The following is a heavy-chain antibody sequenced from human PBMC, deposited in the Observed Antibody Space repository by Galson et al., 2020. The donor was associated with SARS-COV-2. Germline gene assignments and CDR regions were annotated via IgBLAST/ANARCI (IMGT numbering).Heavy chain of an antibody. Sequence: GGSLRISWSASGFTYSSYGMHWVRQAPGKGLEWVSAVTSNGGSTYYADSVKGRFTISRDNSKNTLYLQMSSLRAEDTAVYYCVKANVPTSGWSPYYFDYWGQGTLVTVSS. CDR1: GFTYSSYG. V-gene: IGHV3-64D*06. CDR3: VKANVPTSGWSPYYFDY. D-gene: IGHD6-19*01. CDR2: VTSNGGST. J-gene: IGHJ4*02.